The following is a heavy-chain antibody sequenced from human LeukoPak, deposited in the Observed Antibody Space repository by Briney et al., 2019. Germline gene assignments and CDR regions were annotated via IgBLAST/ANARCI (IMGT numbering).Heavy chain of an antibody. D-gene: IGHD3-22*01. V-gene: IGHV1-2*06. Sequence: ASVKVSCKASGYTFTCYYMHWVRQAPGQGLEWMGRINPNSGGTNYAHKFQGRVTMTRDTSISTAYMELSRLRSDDTAVYYCARGYMGYYYDSRGWFDPWGQGTLVTVSS. CDR2: INPNSGGT. J-gene: IGHJ5*02. CDR1: GYTFTCYY. CDR3: ARGYMGYYYDSRGWFDP.